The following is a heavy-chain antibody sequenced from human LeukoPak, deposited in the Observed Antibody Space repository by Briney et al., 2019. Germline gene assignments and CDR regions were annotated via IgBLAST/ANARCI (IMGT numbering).Heavy chain of an antibody. CDR2: IKQDGSEE. V-gene: IGHV3-7*01. CDR1: GFTFSSYW. CDR3: ASLVEMATIFDY. Sequence: GGSLRLSCAASGFTFSSYWMSWVRQAPGKGLEWVANIKQDGSEEYYVDSVKGRFTISRDNAKNSLYLQMNSLRAEDTAVYYCASLVEMATIFDYWGQGTLVTVSS. D-gene: IGHD5-24*01. J-gene: IGHJ4*02.